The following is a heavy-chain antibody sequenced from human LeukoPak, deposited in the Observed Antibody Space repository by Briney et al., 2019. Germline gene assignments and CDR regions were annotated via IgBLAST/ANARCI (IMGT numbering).Heavy chain of an antibody. Sequence: PSETLSLTCIVSGGSISSSSYYWGWIRQPPGKGLEWIGSIYYSGSTYYNPSLKSRVTISVDTSKNQFSLKLSSVTAADTAVYYCARGSFVGTSMDVWGKGTTVTVSS. J-gene: IGHJ6*03. CDR2: IYYSGST. CDR1: GGSISSSSYY. V-gene: IGHV4-39*07. CDR3: ARGSFVGTSMDV. D-gene: IGHD1-7*01.